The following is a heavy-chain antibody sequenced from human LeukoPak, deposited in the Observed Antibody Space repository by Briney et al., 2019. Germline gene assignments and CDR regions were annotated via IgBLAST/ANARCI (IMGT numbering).Heavy chain of an antibody. CDR3: ARSRVDIVVVPAATYYWFDP. CDR2: IIPIFGTA. CDR1: GGTFSSYA. D-gene: IGHD2-2*03. J-gene: IGHJ5*02. V-gene: IGHV1-69*05. Sequence: GASVKVSCKASGGTFSSYAISWVRQAPGQGLEWMGGIIPIFGTANYAQKFQGRVTITTDESTSTAYMELSSLRSEDTAVYYCARSRVDIVVVPAATYYWFDPWGQGTLVTVSS.